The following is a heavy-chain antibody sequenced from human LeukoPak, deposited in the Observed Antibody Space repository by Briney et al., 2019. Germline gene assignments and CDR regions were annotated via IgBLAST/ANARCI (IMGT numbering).Heavy chain of an antibody. Sequence: PSETLSLTCTVSGGSISSSSYYWGWIRQPPGQGLEWIGSIYYTGSTYYNPSLKSRVTISVDTSKNQFSLKLTSVTAADTAVYYCARLRGYSYGAIDYWGQGTLVTVSS. V-gene: IGHV4-39*01. J-gene: IGHJ4*02. D-gene: IGHD5-18*01. CDR1: GGSISSSSYY. CDR3: ARLRGYSYGAIDY. CDR2: IYYTGST.